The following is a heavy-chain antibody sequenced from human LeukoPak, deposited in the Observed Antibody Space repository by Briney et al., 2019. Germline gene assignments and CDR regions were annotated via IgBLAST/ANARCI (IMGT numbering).Heavy chain of an antibody. CDR2: ISSSSFKI. D-gene: IGHD3-16*02. V-gene: IGHV3-48*04. J-gene: IGHJ4*02. CDR1: EFTFVRYA. Sequence: GGSLRLSCAASEFTFVRYAMNWVRQAPGKGLEWVSYISSSSFKIGYADSVKGRFTISRDNSKNSLYLQMNSLRAEDTAVYYCARGTAGGVINWGIDYWGQGTLVTVSS. CDR3: ARGTAGGVINWGIDY.